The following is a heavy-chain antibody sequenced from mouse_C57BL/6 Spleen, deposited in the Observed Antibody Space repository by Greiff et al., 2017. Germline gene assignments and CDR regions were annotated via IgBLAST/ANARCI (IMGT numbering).Heavy chain of an antibody. D-gene: IGHD3-2*02. J-gene: IGHJ4*01. V-gene: IGHV5-4*01. CDR3: ARQIRLPTPYYAMDY. CDR2: ISDGGSYT. Sequence: EVHLVESGGGLVKPGGSLKLSCAASGFTFSSYAMSWVRQTPEKRLEWVATISDGGSYTYYPDNVKGRFTISRDNAKNNLYLQMSHLKSEDTAMYYCARQIRLPTPYYAMDYWGQGTSVTVSS. CDR1: GFTFSSYA.